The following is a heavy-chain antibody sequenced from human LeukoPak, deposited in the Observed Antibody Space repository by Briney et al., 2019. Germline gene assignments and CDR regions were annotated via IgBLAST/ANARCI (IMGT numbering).Heavy chain of an antibody. Sequence: PGGSLRLSCEVSGLTFRSHEMNWVRQAPGKGLEWVSYISASADTIYYTDSVKGRFTISRDNAKNSLFLQMNSLKVEDTAVYYCARESYWGSSGKGFDYWGQGTLVTVSS. CDR2: ISASADTI. J-gene: IGHJ4*02. D-gene: IGHD7-27*01. CDR1: GLTFRSHE. CDR3: ARESYWGSSGKGFDY. V-gene: IGHV3-48*03.